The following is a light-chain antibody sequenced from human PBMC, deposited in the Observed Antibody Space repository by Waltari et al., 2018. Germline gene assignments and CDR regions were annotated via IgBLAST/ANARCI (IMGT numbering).Light chain of an antibody. Sequence: IQLTQSPSSLSASVGDRVTNTCRANKVINNYVACYQQKPGKAPKLLIYAASMLQIGVPSRFSGSGSGTDFTLTISILQPEDLATYYRQQHNSNQWTFGQGTKVEI. J-gene: IGKJ1*01. CDR3: QQHNSNQWT. V-gene: IGKV1-9*01. CDR2: AAS. CDR1: KVINNY.